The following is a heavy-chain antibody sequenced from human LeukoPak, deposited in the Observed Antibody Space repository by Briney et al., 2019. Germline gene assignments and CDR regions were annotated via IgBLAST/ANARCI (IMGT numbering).Heavy chain of an antibody. CDR3: ARGDLHYHDSTRRGFDI. D-gene: IGHD3-16*01. CDR2: ISYDGSNK. CDR1: GFTFSSYA. V-gene: IGHV3-30*04. Sequence: HPGGSLRLSCAASGFTFSSYAIHWVRQAPGTGLEWVALISYDGSNKYYADSVKGRFTISRDNSKNTLYLQMNSLRAEDTAVYYCARGDLHYHDSTRRGFDIWGQGTKVTVSS. J-gene: IGHJ3*02.